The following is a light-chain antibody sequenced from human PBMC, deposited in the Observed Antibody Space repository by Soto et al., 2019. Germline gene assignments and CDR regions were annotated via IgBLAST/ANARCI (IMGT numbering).Light chain of an antibody. CDR1: QSISNS. CDR3: QHYSSYSRT. CDR2: DAS. Sequence: DIQMSQSPSTLSASVGDRVTITCRASQSISNSLAWYQQKPGKAPNLLLSDASTLERGVPSRFSGSGSGTEFTLTISSLQPDDFATYYCQHYSSYSRTFGQGTKVDIK. J-gene: IGKJ1*01. V-gene: IGKV1-5*01.